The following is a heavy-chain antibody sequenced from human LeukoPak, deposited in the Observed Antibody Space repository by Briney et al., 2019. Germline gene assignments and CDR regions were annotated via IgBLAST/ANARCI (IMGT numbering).Heavy chain of an antibody. V-gene: IGHV3-7*01. CDR2: IKQDGSEK. J-gene: IGHJ4*02. CDR1: GFTFSSYW. D-gene: IGHD6-13*01. Sequence: GGSLRLSCAASGFTFSSYWMSWVRQAPGKGLEWVANIKQDGSEKYYVDSVKGRFTISRDNAKNSLYLQMNSLRAEDTAVYYCARAPRSSSWSNPFDYWGQGTLVTVSS. CDR3: ARAPRSSSWSNPFDY.